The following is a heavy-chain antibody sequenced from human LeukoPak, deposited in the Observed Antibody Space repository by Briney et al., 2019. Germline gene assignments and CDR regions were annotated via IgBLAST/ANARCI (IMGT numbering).Heavy chain of an antibody. CDR3: AKAGMIVVVITHFDY. CDR2: CSGSSYST. J-gene: IGHJ4*02. D-gene: IGHD3-22*01. V-gene: IGHV3-23*01. Sequence: GRSLRLSCAASGFTFRSYAMSWVRQAPGHGLECVSACSGSSYSTYYADSVKGRFTIFRDNSKNTLYLQMNSLRAEDTAVYYCAKAGMIVVVITHFDYWGQGTLVTVSS. CDR1: GFTFRSYA.